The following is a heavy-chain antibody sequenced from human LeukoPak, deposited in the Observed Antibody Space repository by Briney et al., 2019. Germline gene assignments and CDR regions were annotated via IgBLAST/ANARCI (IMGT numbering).Heavy chain of an antibody. CDR2: IYNSGST. V-gene: IGHV4-59*01. CDR1: GGSISSYY. CDR3: ARVLMVVAATDAFAI. D-gene: IGHD2-15*01. J-gene: IGHJ3*02. Sequence: SETLSLTCTVSGGSISSYYWNWIRQPQGKGLEWIGYIYNSGSTNYNPSLKSRVSISVDTSKNQFSLKLNSVTAADTAVYYCARVLMVVAATDAFAIWGQGTMVAVSS.